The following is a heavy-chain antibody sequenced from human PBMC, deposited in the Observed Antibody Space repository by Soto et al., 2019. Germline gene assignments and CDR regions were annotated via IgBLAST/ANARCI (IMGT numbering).Heavy chain of an antibody. CDR2: INPSGGST. J-gene: IGHJ4*02. Sequence: APVKVSYKASGSTFTSHYMHWVRQPPVQGREGMGIINPSGGSTSYAQKFQGRGTMTRPTSTRTAYMELSSLRSEDTAVYYCARDWVESCGGDCSYFDYWGQGTLVTVSS. V-gene: IGHV1-46*01. CDR3: ARDWVESCGGDCSYFDY. D-gene: IGHD2-21*02. CDR1: GSTFTSHY.